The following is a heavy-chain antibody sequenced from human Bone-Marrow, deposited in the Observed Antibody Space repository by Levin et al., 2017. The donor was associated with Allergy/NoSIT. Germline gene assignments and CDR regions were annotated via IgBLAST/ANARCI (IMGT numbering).Heavy chain of an antibody. CDR3: ARAALQVLMVYAEDYYAMDV. J-gene: IGHJ6*02. D-gene: IGHD2-8*01. CDR1: GFTFSSYT. Sequence: LSLTCAASGFTFSSYTMNWVRQAPGKGLEWVSSINNSSSYIYYADSVKGRFAISRDNAKNSLYLQMNSLRAEDTAVYYCARAALQVLMVYAEDYYAMDVWGQGTTVTVSS. V-gene: IGHV3-21*01. CDR2: INNSSSYI.